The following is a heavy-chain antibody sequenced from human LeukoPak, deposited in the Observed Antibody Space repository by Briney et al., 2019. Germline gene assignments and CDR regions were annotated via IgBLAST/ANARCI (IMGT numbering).Heavy chain of an antibody. CDR1: GGSFSGYY. CDR3: ASKRLGAKLDY. D-gene: IGHD6-25*01. Sequence: SETLSLTCAVYGGSFSGYYWSWIRQPPGKGLEWIGEINHSGSTNYNPPLKSRVTISVDTSKNQFSLKLSSVTAADTAVYYCASKRLGAKLDYWGQGTLVTVSS. J-gene: IGHJ4*02. CDR2: INHSGST. V-gene: IGHV4-34*01.